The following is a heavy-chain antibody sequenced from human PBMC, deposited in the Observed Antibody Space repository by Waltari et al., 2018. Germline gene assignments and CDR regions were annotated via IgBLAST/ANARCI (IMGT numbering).Heavy chain of an antibody. CDR3: ARGIVGATG. Sequence: EVQLVESGGDLVQPGASLRLNCATSGFTFSKYELNWSRQAPGRGLEWIAYIDKTGSRTFYSDSVRVRFTISRDDAKSSVYLQMTNLRVDDSALYYCARGIVGATGWGQGTLVTVSS. D-gene: IGHD1-26*01. CDR1: GFTFSKYE. CDR2: IDKTGSRT. V-gene: IGHV3-48*03. J-gene: IGHJ4*02.